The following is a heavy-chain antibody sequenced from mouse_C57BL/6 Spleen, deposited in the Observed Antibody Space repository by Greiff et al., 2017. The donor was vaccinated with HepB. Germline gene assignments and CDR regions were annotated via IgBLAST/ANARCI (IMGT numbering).Heavy chain of an antibody. J-gene: IGHJ2*01. V-gene: IGHV1-80*01. D-gene: IGHD2-4*01. Sequence: QVQLQQSGAELVKPGASVKISCKASGYAFSSYWMNWVKQRPGKGLEWIGQIYPGDGDTNYNGKFKGKATLTADKSSSTAYMQLSSLTSEDSAVYFCAREDYDFYYFDYWGQGTTLTVSS. CDR3: AREDYDFYYFDY. CDR2: IYPGDGDT. CDR1: GYAFSSYW.